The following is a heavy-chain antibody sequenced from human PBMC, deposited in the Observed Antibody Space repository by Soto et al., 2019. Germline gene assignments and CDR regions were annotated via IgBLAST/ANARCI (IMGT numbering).Heavy chain of an antibody. Sequence: GGSLRLSCAASGFTVSSDWMYWVRQAPGKGLEWVSVIKSGGNTNYADSMEGRFTISRDNSKNTVYLQMNSLRGEDTAVYYCVRENYYYGMDVWGQGT. CDR1: GFTVSSDW. J-gene: IGHJ6*02. CDR2: IKSGGNT. V-gene: IGHV3-66*01. CDR3: VRENYYYGMDV.